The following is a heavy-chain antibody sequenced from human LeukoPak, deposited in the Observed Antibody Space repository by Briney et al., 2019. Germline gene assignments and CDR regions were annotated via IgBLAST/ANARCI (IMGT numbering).Heavy chain of an antibody. D-gene: IGHD3-10*02. CDR2: ISSGSSYI. J-gene: IGHJ6*04. Sequence: GGSLRLSCAASGFIFSSYTMNWVRQAPGKGLEWVSIISSGSSYIHYADSVKGRFTISRDNAKNSLYLQMNSLRAEDTAVYYCAELGITMIGGVWGKGTTVTISS. V-gene: IGHV3-21*01. CDR1: GFIFSSYT. CDR3: AELGITMIGGV.